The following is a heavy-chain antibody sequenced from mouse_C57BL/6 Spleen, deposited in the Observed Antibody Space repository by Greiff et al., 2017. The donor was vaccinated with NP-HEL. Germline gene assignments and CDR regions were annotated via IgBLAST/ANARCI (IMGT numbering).Heavy chain of an antibody. J-gene: IGHJ1*03. CDR3: ARHNYSNYVGFDV. CDR2: IDPSDSYT. V-gene: IGHV1-69*01. CDR1: GYTFTSYW. D-gene: IGHD2-5*01. Sequence: VQLQQSGAELVMPGASVKLSCKASGYTFTSYWMHWVKQRPGQGLEWIGEIDPSDSYTNYNQKFKGKSTLTVDKSSSTAYMQLSSLTSEDSAVYYCARHNYSNYVGFDVWGTGTTVTVSS.